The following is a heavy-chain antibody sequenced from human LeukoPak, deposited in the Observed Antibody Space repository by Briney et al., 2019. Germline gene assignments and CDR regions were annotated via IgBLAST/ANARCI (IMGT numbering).Heavy chain of an antibody. V-gene: IGHV4-59*01. Sequence: SETLSLTCTVSGGSISTYYWSWIRQPPGKGLEWIGYIYYSGSTNYNPSLKSRVTMSLDTSTNKFSLKLTSVTAADTAVYYCARDGVGATTWGASDIWGQGTMVTVSS. D-gene: IGHD1-26*01. CDR3: ARDGVGATTWGASDI. J-gene: IGHJ3*02. CDR1: GGSISTYY. CDR2: IYYSGST.